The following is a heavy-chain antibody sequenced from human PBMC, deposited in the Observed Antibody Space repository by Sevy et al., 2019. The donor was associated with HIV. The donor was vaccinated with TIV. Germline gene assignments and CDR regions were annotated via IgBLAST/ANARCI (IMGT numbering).Heavy chain of an antibody. Sequence: GGSLRLSCAASGFTFSRYWMHWVRQAPGKGLVWVSRINSDGSNIDYADSVKGRFTISRDNSKNTVSLQMDSLRAEDTAVYYCVRDVATGTDHFDYWGQGTLVTVSS. CDR2: INSDGSNI. D-gene: IGHD1-1*01. CDR3: VRDVATGTDHFDY. V-gene: IGHV3-74*01. CDR1: GFTFSRYW. J-gene: IGHJ4*02.